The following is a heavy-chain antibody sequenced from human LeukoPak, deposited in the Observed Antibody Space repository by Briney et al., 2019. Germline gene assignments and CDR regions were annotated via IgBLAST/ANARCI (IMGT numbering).Heavy chain of an antibody. Sequence: GASVKVSCKVSGYTLTELSMHWVRQAPGKGLEWMGGFDPEDGETIYAQKFQGRVTMTEDTSTDTAYMELSSLRSEDTAVYYCATVPKVGATTGFDYWGQGTLVTVSS. CDR1: GYTLTELS. CDR3: ATVPKVGATTGFDY. D-gene: IGHD1-26*01. CDR2: FDPEDGET. J-gene: IGHJ4*02. V-gene: IGHV1-24*01.